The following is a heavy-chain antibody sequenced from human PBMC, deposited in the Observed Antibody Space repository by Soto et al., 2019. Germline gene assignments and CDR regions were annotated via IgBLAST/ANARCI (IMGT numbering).Heavy chain of an antibody. CDR2: INPDSGAT. CDR3: ARDRGRGWYDNFDY. J-gene: IGHJ4*02. V-gene: IGHV1-2*02. Sequence: ASVKVSFKSSGYTFIAYYIHWVRQAPGQGLEWMGWINPDSGATNYAQKFQGRVTMTSDTSISAASMELSRLRSDDTAVYYCARDRGRGWYDNFDYSGQGTLVTVSS. D-gene: IGHD6-19*01. CDR1: GYTFIAYY.